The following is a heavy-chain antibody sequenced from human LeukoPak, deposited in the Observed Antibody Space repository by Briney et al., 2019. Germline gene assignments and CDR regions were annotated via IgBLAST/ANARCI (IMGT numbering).Heavy chain of an antibody. J-gene: IGHJ6*02. D-gene: IGHD2-2*01. Sequence: GGSLRLSCAASGFTFNNNWMHWVRQAPGKGLVWVSRIDDDGSRTTYADSVKSRFTISRDNAKNTLYLQMNSLRAEDTAVYYCARHPIVTVPAAMAFYYYGMDVWGQGTPVTVSS. V-gene: IGHV3-74*01. CDR3: ARHPIVTVPAAMAFYYYGMDV. CDR2: IDDDGSRT. CDR1: GFTFNNNW.